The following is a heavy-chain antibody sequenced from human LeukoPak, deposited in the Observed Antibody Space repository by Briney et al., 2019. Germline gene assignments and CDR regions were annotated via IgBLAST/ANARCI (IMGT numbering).Heavy chain of an antibody. Sequence: GESLKISCKGFGYRFSSYWIGWVRQMPGEGLEWMGTIYPGDSDTIYSPSFQGQVTISADKSSSTAFLHWSSLKASDTAIYHCARHHPDNHYYGVDVWGQGTTVTVSS. CDR2: IYPGDSDT. J-gene: IGHJ6*02. CDR3: ARHHPDNHYYGVDV. V-gene: IGHV5-51*01. D-gene: IGHD1-14*01. CDR1: GYRFSSYW.